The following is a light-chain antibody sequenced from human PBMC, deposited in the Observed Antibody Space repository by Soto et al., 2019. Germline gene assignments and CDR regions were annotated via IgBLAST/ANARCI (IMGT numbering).Light chain of an antibody. CDR1: QGIGVY. CDR3: QKYNSAPLT. J-gene: IGKJ4*01. Sequence: DIPMTQSPSSLSASLGDRVTITCRANQGIGVYLAWFQQKPGNVPRLLIYAASTLQSGVPSRFSGSGSGTDFTLTISSLQPEDVATYYCQKYNSAPLTFGGGTKVEIK. V-gene: IGKV1-27*01. CDR2: AAS.